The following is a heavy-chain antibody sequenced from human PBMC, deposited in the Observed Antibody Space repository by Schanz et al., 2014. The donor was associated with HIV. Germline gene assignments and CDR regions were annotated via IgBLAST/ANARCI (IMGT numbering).Heavy chain of an antibody. J-gene: IGHJ6*02. Sequence: EVQLVESGEGLVKPGGSLRLSCTGSGFPFSSYAINWVRQAPGKGLEWLSSISSSGGYIYYADSVKGRFTISRDKSKNTLYLQMNSLRVEDTAVYYCARVASAVDGADYGMDVWGQGIMVTVSS. V-gene: IGHV3-21*01. D-gene: IGHD2-15*01. CDR2: ISSSGGYI. CDR1: GFPFSSYA. CDR3: ARVASAVDGADYGMDV.